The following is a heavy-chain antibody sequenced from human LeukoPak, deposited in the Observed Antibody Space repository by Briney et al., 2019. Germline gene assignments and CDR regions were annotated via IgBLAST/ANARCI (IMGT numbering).Heavy chain of an antibody. V-gene: IGHV3-21*01. D-gene: IGHD3-22*01. CDR1: GFTFNNYR. Sequence: GGSLRLSCAASGFTFNNYRMNWVRQAPGKGLEWVSSISSSSGYIDYADSVKGRFTISRDNAKNSLYLQMNSLRAEDTAVYYCARVWYYYDSSGYYSYWGQGTLVTVSS. J-gene: IGHJ4*02. CDR3: ARVWYYYDSSGYYSY. CDR2: ISSSSGYI.